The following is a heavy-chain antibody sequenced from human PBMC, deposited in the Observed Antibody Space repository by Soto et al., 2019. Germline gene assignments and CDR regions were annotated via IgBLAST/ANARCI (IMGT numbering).Heavy chain of an antibody. CDR2: IIPIFGTA. V-gene: IGHV1-69*06. CDR1: GGTFSSYA. CDR3: ARGRWLQSDYYYGMDV. D-gene: IGHD5-12*01. Sequence: SVKVSCKASGGTFSSYAMSWVRQAPGQGLEWMGGIIPIFGTANYAQKFQGRVTITADKSTSTAYMELSSLRSEDTAVYYCARGRWLQSDYYYGMDVWGQGTTVTVSS. J-gene: IGHJ6*02.